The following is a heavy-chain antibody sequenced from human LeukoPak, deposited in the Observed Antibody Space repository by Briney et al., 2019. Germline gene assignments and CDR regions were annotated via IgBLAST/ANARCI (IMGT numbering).Heavy chain of an antibody. CDR2: IYYSGST. J-gene: IGHJ5*02. D-gene: IGHD3-9*01. V-gene: IGHV4-59*01. CDR1: GGSISSYY. CDR3: ARADYDILTGYWLDP. Sequence: PSETLSLTCTVSGGSISSYYWSWIRQPPGKGLEWIGYIYYSGSTNYNPSLKSRVTISVDTSKNQFSLKLSSVTAADTAVYYCARADYDILTGYWLDPWGQGTLVTVSS.